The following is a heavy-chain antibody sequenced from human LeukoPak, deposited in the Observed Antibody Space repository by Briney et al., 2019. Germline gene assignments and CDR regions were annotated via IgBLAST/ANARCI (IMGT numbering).Heavy chain of an antibody. CDR2: IIPMFGRS. D-gene: IGHD6-19*01. Sequence: GSSVKVSCKASGGTFSSYAITWVRQAPGQGLEWMGRIIPMFGRSNYAQKFQGRVTITADESTTTTYMELGGLRAEDTAVYYCAREEKWLTPFLDRWGQGTLVTVSS. V-gene: IGHV1-69*15. CDR1: GGTFSSYA. CDR3: AREEKWLTPFLDR. J-gene: IGHJ5*02.